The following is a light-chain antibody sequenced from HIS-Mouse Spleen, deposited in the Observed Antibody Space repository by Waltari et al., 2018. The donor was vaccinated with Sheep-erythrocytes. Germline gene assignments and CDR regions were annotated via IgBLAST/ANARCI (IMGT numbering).Light chain of an antibody. Sequence: SALTQPRSVSGSPGQSVTISCTRTSSDVGGYNSVSWYQQHPGKAPKLMIYDVSKRPSGVPDRFSGSKSGNTASLTISGLQAEDEADYYCCSYAGSYNHVFATGTKVTVL. V-gene: IGLV2-11*01. CDR1: SSDVGGYNS. J-gene: IGLJ1*01. CDR2: DVS. CDR3: CSYAGSYNHV.